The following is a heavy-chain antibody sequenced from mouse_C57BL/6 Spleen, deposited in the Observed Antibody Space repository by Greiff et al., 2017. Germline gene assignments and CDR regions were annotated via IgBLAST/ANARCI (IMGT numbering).Heavy chain of an antibody. J-gene: IGHJ1*03. V-gene: IGHV1-64*01. Sequence: QVQLQQPGAELVKPGASVKLSCKASGYTFTSYWMHWVKQRPGQGLEWIGMIHPNSGSTNYNEKFKSKATLTVDKSSSTASMQLSSLTSEDSAVYYCARTLGPSITTVVAKEGYFDVWGTGTTVTVSS. CDR2: IHPNSGST. CDR3: ARTLGPSITTVVAKEGYFDV. D-gene: IGHD1-1*01. CDR1: GYTFTSYW.